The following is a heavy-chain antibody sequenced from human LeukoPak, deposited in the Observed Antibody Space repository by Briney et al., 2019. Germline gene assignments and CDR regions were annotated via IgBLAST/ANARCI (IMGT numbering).Heavy chain of an antibody. V-gene: IGHV4-34*01. CDR3: AREANAFDI. CDR2: INHSGST. CDR1: GGSFSGYY. J-gene: IGHJ3*02. Sequence: SETLSLACAVYGGSFSGYYWSWIRQPPGKGLEWIGEINHSGSTNYNPSLKSRVTISVDTSKNQFSLKLSSVTAADTAVYYCAREANAFDIWGQGTMVTVSS.